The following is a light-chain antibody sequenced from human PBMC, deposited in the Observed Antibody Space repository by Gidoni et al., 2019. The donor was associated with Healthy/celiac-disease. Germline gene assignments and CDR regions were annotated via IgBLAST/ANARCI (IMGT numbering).Light chain of an antibody. CDR1: QSVSSY. CDR3: QQRI. J-gene: IGKJ4*01. V-gene: IGKV3-11*01. CDR2: DAS. Sequence: EIVLTQSPATLSLSPGERATLSCRASQSVSSYLAWYQQKPGQAPRLLIYDASNRATGIPARFSGSGSGTDFTLTISSLEPEDFAVYYCQQRIFXGXTKVXIK.